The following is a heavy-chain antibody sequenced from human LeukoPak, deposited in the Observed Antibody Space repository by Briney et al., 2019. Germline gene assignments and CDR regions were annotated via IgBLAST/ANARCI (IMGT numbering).Heavy chain of an antibody. Sequence: SETLSLTCSVSGVSISSYYWSWVRQPPGKGLEWIGYIYYSGSDYIYYSGRTNYNPSLKSRVTISVDTSKNQFSLKLSSVTAADTAVYYCARLSPYYYYMDVWGKGTTVTVSS. J-gene: IGHJ6*03. CDR2: IYYSGSDYIYYSGRT. CDR1: GVSISSYY. V-gene: IGHV4-59*08. CDR3: ARLSPYYYYMDV.